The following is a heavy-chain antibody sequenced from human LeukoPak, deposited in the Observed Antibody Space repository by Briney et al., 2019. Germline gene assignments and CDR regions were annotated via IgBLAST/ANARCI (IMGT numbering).Heavy chain of an antibody. Sequence: GESLKISCKGSGSIFTSYWIGWVRQLPGKGLEWMGIIYPGDSDTRYSPSFQGQVTISADKSISTAYLQWSSLKASDTAMYYCARRSALVNPIDYWGQGTLVTVSS. V-gene: IGHV5-51*01. CDR1: GSIFTSYW. CDR2: IYPGDSDT. J-gene: IGHJ4*02. CDR3: ARRSALVNPIDY.